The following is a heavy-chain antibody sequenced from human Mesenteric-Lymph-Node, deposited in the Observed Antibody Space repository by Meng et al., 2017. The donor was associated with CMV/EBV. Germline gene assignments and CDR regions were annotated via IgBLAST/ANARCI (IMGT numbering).Heavy chain of an antibody. CDR1: GFTFSSYW. Sequence: GVLKISCAASGFTFSSYWMSWVRQAPGKGLEWVANIKQDGSEKYYVDSVKGRFTISRDNAKNSLYLQMNSLRAEDTAVYYCASDGLYGSGIRYWGQGTLVTVSS. CDR3: ASDGLYGSGIRY. D-gene: IGHD3-10*01. CDR2: IKQDGSEK. J-gene: IGHJ4*02. V-gene: IGHV3-7*01.